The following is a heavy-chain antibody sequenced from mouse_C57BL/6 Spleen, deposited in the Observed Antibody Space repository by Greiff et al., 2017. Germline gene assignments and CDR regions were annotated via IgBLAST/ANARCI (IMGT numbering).Heavy chain of an antibody. CDR2: IDPSDSET. Sequence: QVQLQQSGAELVRPGSSVKLSCKASGYTFTSYWMHWVKQRPIQGLEWIGNIDPSDSETHYNQKFKDKATLTVDKSSSTAYMQLSSLTSEDSAVYYCARSGGGGDYWGQGTTLTVSS. CDR1: GYTFTSYW. D-gene: IGHD1-1*02. CDR3: ARSGGGGDY. J-gene: IGHJ2*01. V-gene: IGHV1-52*01.